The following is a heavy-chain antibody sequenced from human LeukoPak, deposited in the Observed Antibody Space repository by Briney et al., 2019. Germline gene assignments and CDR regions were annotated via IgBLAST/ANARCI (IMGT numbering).Heavy chain of an antibody. Sequence: PSETLSLTCTVSGGSISSYYWSWIRQPPGKGLEWIGYIYYSGSTNYNPSLKSRVTISIDTSKNQFSLKLGSVTAADTAVYYCASGGWVQFGGYWGQGTLVTVSS. V-gene: IGHV4-59*01. CDR3: ASGGWVQFGGY. D-gene: IGHD5-24*01. CDR2: IYYSGST. CDR1: GGSISSYY. J-gene: IGHJ4*02.